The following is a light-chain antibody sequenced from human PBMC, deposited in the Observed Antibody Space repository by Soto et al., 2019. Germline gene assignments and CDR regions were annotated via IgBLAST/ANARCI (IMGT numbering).Light chain of an antibody. V-gene: IGLV1-47*01. CDR1: SSNIGSNY. J-gene: IGLJ2*01. CDR2: RNN. CDR3: AAWDDSLSGYVV. Sequence: QSALTQPPSASGTPGQRITISCSGSSSNIGSNYVYWYQQLPGTAPKLIIYRNNQRPSGVHDQFSGSKSGTSASLAISGLRSEDEADYYCAAWDDSLSGYVVFGGGTQLTVL.